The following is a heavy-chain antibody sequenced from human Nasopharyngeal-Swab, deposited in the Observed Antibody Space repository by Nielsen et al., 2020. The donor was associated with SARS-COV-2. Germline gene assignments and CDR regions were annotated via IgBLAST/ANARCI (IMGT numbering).Heavy chain of an antibody. J-gene: IGHJ4*02. CDR1: GYIFANYG. Sequence: ASVKVSCKTSGYIFANYGVSWVRQAPGQGLEWMGWISGLNANTNYARKFQDRVTMTTDTSTSTVYMELRSLRSDDTAVYYCAREMPSSSPDYWGQGTLVTVSS. CDR3: AREMPSSSPDY. CDR2: ISGLNANT. V-gene: IGHV1-18*01. D-gene: IGHD2-2*01.